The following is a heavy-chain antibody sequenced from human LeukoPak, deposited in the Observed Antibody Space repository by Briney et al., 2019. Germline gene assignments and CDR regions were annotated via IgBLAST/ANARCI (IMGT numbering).Heavy chain of an antibody. CDR3: TTPLSY. CDR2: IRYDGSNK. J-gene: IGHJ4*02. CDR1: GFTFSSYG. V-gene: IGHV3-30*02. Sequence: TGGSLRLSCAASGFTFSSYGMHWVRQAPGKGLEWVAFIRYDGSNKHYADSVKGRFTISRDNSKNTLYLQMNSLRAEDTAVYYYTTPLSYWGQGTLVTVSS.